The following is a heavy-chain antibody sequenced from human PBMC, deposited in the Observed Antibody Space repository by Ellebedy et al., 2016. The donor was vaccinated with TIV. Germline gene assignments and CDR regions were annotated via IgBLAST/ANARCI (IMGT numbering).Heavy chain of an antibody. V-gene: IGHV3-7*01. CDR3: ARRGSYGDYAVQINSWFDT. D-gene: IGHD4-17*01. Sequence: GESLKISCAASGFSFRSYWMSWVRQAPGKGLEWVANIYQDGGVQYYVDSVKGRFTISRDNADNSLFLQMNRLRAEDTAVYFCARRGSYGDYAVQINSWFDTWGRGTLVAVSS. CDR1: GFSFRSYW. CDR2: IYQDGGVQ. J-gene: IGHJ5*02.